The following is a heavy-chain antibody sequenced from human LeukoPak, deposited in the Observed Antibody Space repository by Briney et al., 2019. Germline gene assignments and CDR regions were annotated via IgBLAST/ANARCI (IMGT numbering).Heavy chain of an antibody. CDR3: ARGEGIAARPGGY. CDR2: INHSGST. J-gene: IGHJ4*02. Sequence: SETLSLTCAVYGGSFSGYYWSWIRQPPGKGLEWIGEINHSGSTNYSPSLKSRVTISVDTSKNQFSLKLSSVTAADTAVYYCARGEGIAARPGGYWGQGTLVTVSS. V-gene: IGHV4-34*01. CDR1: GGSFSGYY. D-gene: IGHD6-6*01.